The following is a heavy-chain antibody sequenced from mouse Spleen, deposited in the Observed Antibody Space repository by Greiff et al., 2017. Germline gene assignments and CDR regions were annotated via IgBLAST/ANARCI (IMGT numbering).Heavy chain of an antibody. CDR2: ISSGGSYT. CDR3: ARRMGDYGYFDY. D-gene: IGHD2-4*01. V-gene: IGHV5-9-3*01. J-gene: IGHJ2*01. CDR1: GFTFSSYA. Sequence: EVQLVESGGGLVKPGGSLKLSCAASGFTFSSYAMSWVRQTPEKRLEWVATISSGGSYTYYPDSVKGRFTISRDNAKNTLYLQMSSLRSEDTAMYYCARRMGDYGYFDYWGQGTTLTVSS.